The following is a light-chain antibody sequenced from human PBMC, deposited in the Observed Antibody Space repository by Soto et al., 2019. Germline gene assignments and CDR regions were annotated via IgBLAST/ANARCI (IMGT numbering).Light chain of an antibody. CDR1: QSLLPSNGYNY. J-gene: IGKJ1*01. CDR3: MQALQTSWT. V-gene: IGKV2-28*01. Sequence: DIVMTRSRLSLPVTPGEPASISCRSRQSLLPSNGYNYLDWDLQKPGQSPQLLIYLGSNRASGVPDRFSGSESGTDFTLKISRVEAEDVGVYYCMQALQTSWTFGQGTKVEIK. CDR2: LGS.